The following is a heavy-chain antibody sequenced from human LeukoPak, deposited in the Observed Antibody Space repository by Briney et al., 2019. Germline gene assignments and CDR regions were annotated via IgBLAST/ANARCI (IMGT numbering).Heavy chain of an antibody. Sequence: ASVKVSCKASGYTFTNFFMHWLRQAPGQGLEWMGIINPSDGSTNYAQKFQGRATMTRDMSTTTVYMELSSLGSEDTAVYYCARNGYYDTSGYFYYYYYMDVWGKGTTVTVSS. J-gene: IGHJ6*03. CDR2: INPSDGST. D-gene: IGHD3-22*01. V-gene: IGHV1-46*01. CDR1: GYTFTNFF. CDR3: ARNGYYDTSGYFYYYYYMDV.